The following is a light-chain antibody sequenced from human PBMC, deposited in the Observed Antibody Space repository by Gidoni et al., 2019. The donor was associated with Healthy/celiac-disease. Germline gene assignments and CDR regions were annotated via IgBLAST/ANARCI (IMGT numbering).Light chain of an antibody. CDR2: QYS. Sequence: SYELTQPPSVSVSPGQTASITCSGDKLGDKYACWYQQTPGQSPVLVIYQYSTRPSGIPERFSGSNSGNTATLTISGTQAMDEADYYCQAWDSSTGVFGGGTKLTVL. CDR1: KLGDKY. J-gene: IGLJ2*01. V-gene: IGLV3-1*01. CDR3: QAWDSSTGV.